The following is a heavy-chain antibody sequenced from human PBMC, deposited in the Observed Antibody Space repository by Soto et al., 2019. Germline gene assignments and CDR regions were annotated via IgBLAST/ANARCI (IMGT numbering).Heavy chain of an antibody. CDR3: AHSGHPTLVVLFAS. CDR1: GFSLSTSGVG. Sequence: QITLKESGPTLVKPTQTLTLTCTFSGFSLSTSGVGVGWIRQPPGKALEWLALIYWDDDKRYSPSLKSRLTIPKDTSKHQVVLTTTNRDPVDTAPYYCAHSGHPTLVVLFASWGQGTLVTVSS. V-gene: IGHV2-5*02. CDR2: IYWDDDK. D-gene: IGHD2-15*01. J-gene: IGHJ4*02.